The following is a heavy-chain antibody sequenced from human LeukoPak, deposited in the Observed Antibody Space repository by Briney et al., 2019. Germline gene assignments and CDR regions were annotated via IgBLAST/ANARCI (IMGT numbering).Heavy chain of an antibody. D-gene: IGHD4-11*01. CDR1: GCSISSYY. Sequence: SETLSLTCIVSGCSISSYYWSGIRQPPGKEVEWIGYIYYSGSTNYNPSLKSRVTISVATSKNQFSLKLSSLTAADTAVYYCARYSNYLFYYSGMAVWGQGTTVTVSS. CDR3: ARYSNYLFYYSGMAV. J-gene: IGHJ6*02. V-gene: IGHV4-59*08. CDR2: IYYSGST.